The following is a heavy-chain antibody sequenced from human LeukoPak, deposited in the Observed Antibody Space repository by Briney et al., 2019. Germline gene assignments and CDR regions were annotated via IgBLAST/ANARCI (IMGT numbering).Heavy chain of an antibody. J-gene: IGHJ5*02. V-gene: IGHV3-30*03. CDR2: ISHDGGNK. CDR1: GFTFSNYG. CDR3: SGYNWFDP. Sequence: PGRSLRLSCAASGFTFSNYGMHWVRQAPGKGLEWVAVISHDGGNKYYADSVKGRFTISRDNSKNTLYLQMNSLRAEDTAVYYCSGYNWFDPWGQGTLVTVSS. D-gene: IGHD3-22*01.